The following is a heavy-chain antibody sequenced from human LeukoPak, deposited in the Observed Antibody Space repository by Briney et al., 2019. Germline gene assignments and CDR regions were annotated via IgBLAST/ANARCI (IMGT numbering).Heavy chain of an antibody. J-gene: IGHJ4*02. D-gene: IGHD1-26*01. CDR2: LKHDGREK. CDR1: GFDFSDYW. V-gene: IGHV3-7*01. Sequence: PGGSLRLSCAASGFDFSDYWMSWVRQAPGKGLEWEANLKHDGREKSYVDSVKGRFSISRDNAKNSLYLQIDSLRAEDTAVYYCATDSGAQRYWGQGTPATVSS. CDR3: ATDSGAQRY.